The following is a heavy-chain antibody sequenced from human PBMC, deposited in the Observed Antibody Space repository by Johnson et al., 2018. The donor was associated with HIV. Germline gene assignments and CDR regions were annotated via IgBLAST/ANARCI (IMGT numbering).Heavy chain of an antibody. CDR2: ISYDGSNK. D-gene: IGHD3-22*01. J-gene: IGHJ3*02. CDR1: GFTFSSYA. CDR3: ATSGNYDDDAFDI. V-gene: IGHV3-30-3*01. Sequence: QVQLVESGGGVVQPGRSLRLSCAASGFTFSSYAMHWVRQAPGKGLEWVAVISYDGSNKYYADSVKGRFTISRDNAKNTLYLQMNSLRAEDTAVYYCATSGNYDDDAFDIWGQGTMVTVSS.